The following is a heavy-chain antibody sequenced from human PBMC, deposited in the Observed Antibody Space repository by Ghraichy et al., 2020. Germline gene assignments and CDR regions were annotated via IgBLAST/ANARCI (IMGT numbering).Heavy chain of an antibody. CDR3: ARLGVAFWFDP. Sequence: SRTLSLTCTVSGGSISSSSYYWGWIRQPPGKGLEWIGSIYYSGSTYYNPSLKSRVTISVDTSKNQFSLKLSSVTAADTAVYYCARLGVAFWFDPWGQGTLVTVSS. CDR2: IYYSGST. V-gene: IGHV4-39*01. J-gene: IGHJ5*02. CDR1: GGSISSSSYY. D-gene: IGHD3-16*01.